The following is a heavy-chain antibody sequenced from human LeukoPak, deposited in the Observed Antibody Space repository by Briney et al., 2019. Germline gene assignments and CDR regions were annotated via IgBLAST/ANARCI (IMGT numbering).Heavy chain of an antibody. D-gene: IGHD2-2*01. CDR1: GFTFSSYS. CDR2: ISSSSSYI. Sequence: PGGSLRLSCAASGFTFSSYSMNWVRQAPGKGLEWVSSISSSSSYIYYADSVKGRFTISRDNAKNSLYLQMNSLRAEDTAVYYCARDMSPGAQYQLNPDLDYWGQGTLVTVSS. CDR3: ARDMSPGAQYQLNPDLDY. V-gene: IGHV3-21*01. J-gene: IGHJ4*02.